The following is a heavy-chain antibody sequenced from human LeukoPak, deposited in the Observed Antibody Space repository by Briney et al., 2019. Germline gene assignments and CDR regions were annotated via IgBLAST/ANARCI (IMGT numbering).Heavy chain of an antibody. CDR1: GFTFSSYS. CDR2: ISSSSNYI. J-gene: IGHJ4*02. Sequence: PGGSLRLSCAASGFTFSSYSMNWVRQAPGKGLEWVSSISSSSNYIYYADSVKGRFTISRDNAKNSLYLQMNSPRADDTAVYYCARKTDSSGSGDYWGQGTLVTVSS. D-gene: IGHD3-22*01. CDR3: ARKTDSSGSGDY. V-gene: IGHV3-21*04.